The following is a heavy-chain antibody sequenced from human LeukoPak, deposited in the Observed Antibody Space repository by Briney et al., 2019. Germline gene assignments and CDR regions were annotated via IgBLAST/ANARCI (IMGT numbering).Heavy chain of an antibody. CDR1: GYTFTSYG. CDR3: ARDLPVVGATRSAFDY. CDR2: IGAYSGNT. V-gene: IGHV1-18*01. D-gene: IGHD1-26*01. Sequence: ASVKVSCTASGYTFTSYGISWVRQAPGQGLEWIGWIGAYSGNTNYAKKLQGRVTMTTDTSTSTAYMELRSLRSDDTAVYYRARDLPVVGATRSAFDYWGQGTLVTVSS. J-gene: IGHJ4*02.